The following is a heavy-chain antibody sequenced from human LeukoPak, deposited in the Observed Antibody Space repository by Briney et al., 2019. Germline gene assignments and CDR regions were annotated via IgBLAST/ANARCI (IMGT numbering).Heavy chain of an antibody. CDR1: GGSISSYY. Sequence: SETLSLTCTVSGGSISSYYWSWIRQPPGKGLEWIGYIYYSGSTNYNPSLKSRVTISVDTSKNQFSLKLSSVTAADTAVYYCARGAYYYDSSGYDFDYWGQGTLVTVSS. J-gene: IGHJ4*02. V-gene: IGHV4-59*01. D-gene: IGHD3-22*01. CDR2: IYYSGST. CDR3: ARGAYYYDSSGYDFDY.